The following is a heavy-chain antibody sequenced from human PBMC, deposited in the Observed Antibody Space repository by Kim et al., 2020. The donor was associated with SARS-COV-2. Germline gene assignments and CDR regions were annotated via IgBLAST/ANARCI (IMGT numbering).Heavy chain of an antibody. V-gene: IGHV3-43D*03. Sequence: ADAVKSRSTNSEDNSKTSLYLQMNSLRAEDTALYYCAKDTDSGSYGGIDYWGQGTLVTVSS. CDR3: AKDTDSGSYGGIDY. J-gene: IGHJ4*02. D-gene: IGHD1-26*01.